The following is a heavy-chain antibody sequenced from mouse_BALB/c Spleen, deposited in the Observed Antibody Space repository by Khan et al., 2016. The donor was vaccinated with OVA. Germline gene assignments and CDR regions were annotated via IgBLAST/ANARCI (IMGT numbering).Heavy chain of an antibody. J-gene: IGHJ3*01. D-gene: IGHD2-12*01. CDR2: INPKTDHT. CDR3: ARGDDFFAY. V-gene: IGHV1-26*01. Sequence: EVQLQQSGPDLVKTGASVKISCKASGYSFTAYYMNWVKLSHGKSLECIGRINPKTDHTNYNQKFKGKAILTVDTSSSTAYMELRSLTSEDSAVYFCARGDDFFAYWGQGTLVTVSA. CDR1: GYSFTAYY.